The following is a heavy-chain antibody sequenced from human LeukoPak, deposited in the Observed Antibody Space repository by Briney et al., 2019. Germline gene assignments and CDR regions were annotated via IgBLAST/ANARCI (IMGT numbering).Heavy chain of an antibody. V-gene: IGHV3-30-3*01. J-gene: IGHJ5*02. Sequence: GGSLRLSCAASGFTSSSYAMHWVRQAPGKGLEWVAVISYDGSNKYYADSVKGRFTISRDNSKNTLYLQMNSLRAEDTAVYYCACGITGTTGFDPWGQGTLVTVSS. D-gene: IGHD1-7*01. CDR3: ACGITGTTGFDP. CDR2: ISYDGSNK. CDR1: GFTSSSYA.